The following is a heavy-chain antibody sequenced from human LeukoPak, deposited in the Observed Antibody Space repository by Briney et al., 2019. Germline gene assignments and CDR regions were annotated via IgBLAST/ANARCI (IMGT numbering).Heavy chain of an antibody. Sequence: SETLSLTCAVYGGSFSGYYWSWIRQPPGKGLEWIGEINHSGSTNYNPSLKSRVTISVDTSKNQFSLKLSSVTAADTAVYYCARGPIVVVPAHGMDVWGQGTTVTVSS. J-gene: IGHJ6*02. CDR1: GGSFSGYY. V-gene: IGHV4-34*01. CDR3: ARGPIVVVPAHGMDV. D-gene: IGHD2-2*01. CDR2: INHSGST.